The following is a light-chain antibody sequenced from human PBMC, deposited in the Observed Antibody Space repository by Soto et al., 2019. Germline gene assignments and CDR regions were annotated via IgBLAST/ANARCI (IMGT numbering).Light chain of an antibody. CDR1: SSDVGGYNY. V-gene: IGLV2-14*01. CDR2: EVS. CDR3: SSDTSSSTV. Sequence: QSTLTQPASVSGSPGQSITISCTGTSSDVGGYNYVSWYQQHPGKAPKLMIYEVSNRPSGVSNRFSGSKSGNTASLTISWLQAEDEADYYCSSDTSSSTVFGGGTKVTVL. J-gene: IGLJ3*02.